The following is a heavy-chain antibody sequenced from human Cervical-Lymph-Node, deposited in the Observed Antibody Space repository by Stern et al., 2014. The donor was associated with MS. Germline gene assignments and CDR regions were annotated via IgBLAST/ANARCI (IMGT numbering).Heavy chain of an antibody. CDR1: GGSISGTNW. D-gene: IGHD5-18*01. Sequence: QLQLQESGPGLVKPAGTLSLTCAVSGGSISGTNWWSWVRQAPGKGLEWIGEIYHSGSTNYNPSLKSRLTISLDKSKTQFSLRLNSVTAADTAVYYCTTNGYYCLDSWGQGTLVTVSS. CDR2: IYHSGST. J-gene: IGHJ4*02. CDR3: TTNGYYCLDS. V-gene: IGHV4-4*02.